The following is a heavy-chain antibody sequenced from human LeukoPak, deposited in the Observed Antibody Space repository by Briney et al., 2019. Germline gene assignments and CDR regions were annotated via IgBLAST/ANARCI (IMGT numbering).Heavy chain of an antibody. CDR1: GFTFSTSY. CDR3: ARGHDGWGSYLDY. V-gene: IGHV3-53*01. D-gene: IGHD3-16*02. Sequence: GGSLRLSCAASGFTFSTSYMNWARQAPGKGLEWVSVIYGGGSTYYADSVRGRFTISRDNSKNTLYLQMNSLRAEDTAVYYCARGHDGWGSYLDYWGQGTLVTVSS. CDR2: IYGGGST. J-gene: IGHJ4*02.